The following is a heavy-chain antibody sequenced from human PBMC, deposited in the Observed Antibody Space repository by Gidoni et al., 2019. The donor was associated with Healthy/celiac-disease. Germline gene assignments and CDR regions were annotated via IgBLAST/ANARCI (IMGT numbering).Heavy chain of an antibody. CDR2: IIPIFGTA. J-gene: IGHJ6*02. CDR3: ARGGYSYGLYYYYYGMDV. CDR1: GGTFSSYA. D-gene: IGHD5-18*01. V-gene: IGHV1-69*01. Sequence: QVQLVQSGAEVKKPGSSVKVSCKVSGGTFSSYAISWVRQAPGKGLEWMGGIIPIFGTANYAQKFQGRVTITADESTSTAYMELSSLRSEDTAVYYCARGGYSYGLYYYYYGMDVWGQGTTVTVSS.